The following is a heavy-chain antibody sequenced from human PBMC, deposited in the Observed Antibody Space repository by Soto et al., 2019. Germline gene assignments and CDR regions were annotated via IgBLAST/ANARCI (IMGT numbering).Heavy chain of an antibody. CDR2: IYYSGST. Sequence: QLQLQESGPGLVKPSETLSLTCTVSGGSISSSSYYWGWIRQPPGKGLEWIGSIYYSGSTYYNPSLKSRVTISVDTSKNQFSLKLSSVTAVDTAVYYDARHPLMVSVGGIDYWGQGTLVTVSS. V-gene: IGHV4-39*01. CDR3: ARHPLMVSVGGIDY. CDR1: GGSISSSSYY. D-gene: IGHD2-8*01. J-gene: IGHJ4*02.